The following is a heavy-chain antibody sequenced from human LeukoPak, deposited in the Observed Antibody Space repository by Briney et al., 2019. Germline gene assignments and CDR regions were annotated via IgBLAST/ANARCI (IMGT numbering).Heavy chain of an antibody. V-gene: IGHV4-38-2*01. CDR3: ATVFSGFDWIYYYYYYMDV. J-gene: IGHJ6*03. D-gene: IGHD3-9*01. CDR2: IYHSGST. CDR1: AYSVSSGYN. Sequence: PSPCLSPALAVSAYSVSSGYNGAWIRQPPGRGREGIGTIYHSGSTYYNPSLKSRVTISVNTSKSQFSLKLSSVTAADTAVYYCATVFSGFDWIYYYYYYMDVWGKGTTVTVSS.